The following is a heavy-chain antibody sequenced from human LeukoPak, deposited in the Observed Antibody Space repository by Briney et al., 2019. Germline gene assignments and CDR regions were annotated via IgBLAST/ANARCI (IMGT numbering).Heavy chain of an antibody. D-gene: IGHD4-17*01. V-gene: IGHV4-59*01. Sequence: SETLSLTCTVSGGSLSSYYWSWIRQPPGKGLEWIGYIYYSGSTNYNPSLKSRATISVDTSKNQYSLKLSSVTAADTAVYYCAREGVTTPWFDPWGQGTLVTVSS. CDR2: IYYSGST. CDR1: GGSLSSYY. CDR3: AREGVTTPWFDP. J-gene: IGHJ5*02.